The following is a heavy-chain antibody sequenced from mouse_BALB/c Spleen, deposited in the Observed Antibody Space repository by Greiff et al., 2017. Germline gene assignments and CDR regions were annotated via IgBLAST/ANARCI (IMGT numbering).Heavy chain of an antibody. J-gene: IGHJ3*01. Sequence: VHVKQSGTVLARPGASVKMSCKASGYTFTSYWMHWVKQRPGQGLEWIGAIYPGNSDTSYNQKFKGKAKLTAVTSTSTAYMELSSLTNEDSAVYYCTPYYGFSFAYWGQGTLVTVSA. CDR2: IYPGNSDT. D-gene: IGHD2-9*01. CDR3: TPYYGFSFAY. V-gene: IGHV1-5*01. CDR1: GYTFTSYW.